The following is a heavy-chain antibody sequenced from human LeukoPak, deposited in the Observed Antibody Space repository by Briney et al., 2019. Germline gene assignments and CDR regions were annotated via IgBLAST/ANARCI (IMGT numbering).Heavy chain of an antibody. V-gene: IGHV3-23*01. D-gene: IGHD1-14*01. Sequence: GGSLRLSCAASGFTFSSYAMSWVRQTPGKGLEWVSAINGNGVGTFYAGSVVGRFTISRDNSKNTLYLQMSSLRVEDTAVYYCAKHPLVGGNPDYWGQGTLVTVPS. CDR2: INGNGVGT. J-gene: IGHJ4*02. CDR3: AKHPLVGGNPDY. CDR1: GFTFSSYA.